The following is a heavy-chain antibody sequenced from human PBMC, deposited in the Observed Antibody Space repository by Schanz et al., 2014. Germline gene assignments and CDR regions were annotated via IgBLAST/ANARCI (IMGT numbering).Heavy chain of an antibody. V-gene: IGHV1-69*13. CDR2: IIPIFGTA. D-gene: IGHD2-2*01. CDR1: GGTFSSYA. CDR3: ARDCSSDSCTYLHEGMDC. J-gene: IGHJ6*01. Sequence: SVTVSFKASGGTFSSYALSWLRPAPGQGLEWMGGIIPIFGTANSAQKLQGRVKRTADESTNTAYMVLSSGRSEDRAVDYCARDCSSDSCTYLHEGMDCWGQGTRVTVSA.